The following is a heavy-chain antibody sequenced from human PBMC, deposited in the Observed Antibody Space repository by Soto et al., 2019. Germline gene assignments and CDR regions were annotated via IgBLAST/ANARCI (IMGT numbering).Heavy chain of an antibody. Sequence: EVQLLESGGDLVQPGGSLRLSCEASGFTFRSYAMSWVRQAPGKGLEWVSTISSSGGSTYYVDSVKGRFTISRDNSKNTLFLQLNSLRDENTAIYDCAKGPYYDSSGYHNWYFDLWGRGTLVTVSS. D-gene: IGHD3-22*01. J-gene: IGHJ2*01. V-gene: IGHV3-23*01. CDR2: ISSSGGST. CDR1: GFTFRSYA. CDR3: AKGPYYDSSGYHNWYFDL.